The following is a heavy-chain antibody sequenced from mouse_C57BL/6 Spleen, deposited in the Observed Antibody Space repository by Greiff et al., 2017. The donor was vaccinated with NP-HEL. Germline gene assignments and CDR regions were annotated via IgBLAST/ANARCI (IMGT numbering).Heavy chain of an antibody. CDR2: IRSKSNNYAT. V-gene: IGHV10-1*01. CDR1: GFSFNTYA. Sequence: VQLVESGGGLVQPKGSLKLSCAASGFSFNTYAMNWVRQAPGKGLEWVARIRSKSNNYATYYADSVKDRFTISRDDSESMLYLQMNNSKTEDRAMYYCARHTYSNCVDYAKDYWGKGTTVTVSS. CDR3: ARHTYSNCVDYAKDY. J-gene: IGHJ4*01. D-gene: IGHD2-5*01.